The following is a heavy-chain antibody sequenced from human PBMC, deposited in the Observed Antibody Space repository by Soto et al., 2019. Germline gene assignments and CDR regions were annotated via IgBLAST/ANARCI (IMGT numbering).Heavy chain of an antibody. Sequence: QITLKESGPPLVNPTQTLTLTCTFSGFSLSTSGVGVGWIRQPPGKALEWLALIYWDDDKRYSPSLKSRLTITKDTSKNQVVLTMTNMDPVDTATYYCAHTLYYDILTGYFWFDPWGQGTLVTVSS. J-gene: IGHJ5*02. D-gene: IGHD3-9*01. CDR2: IYWDDDK. V-gene: IGHV2-5*02. CDR3: AHTLYYDILTGYFWFDP. CDR1: GFSLSTSGVG.